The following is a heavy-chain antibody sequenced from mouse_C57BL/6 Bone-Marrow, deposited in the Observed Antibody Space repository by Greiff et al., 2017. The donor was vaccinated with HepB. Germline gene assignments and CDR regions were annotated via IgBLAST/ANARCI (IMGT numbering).Heavy chain of an antibody. V-gene: IGHV1-72*01. Sequence: QVQLKQPGAELVKPGASVKLSCKASGYTFTSYWMHWVKQRPGRGLEWIGRIDPNSGGTKYNEKFKSKATLTVDKPSSTAYMQLSSLTSEDSAVYYCAREDYDYYYAMDYWGQGTSVTVSS. CDR1: GYTFTSYW. J-gene: IGHJ4*01. CDR3: AREDYDYYYAMDY. D-gene: IGHD2-4*01. CDR2: IDPNSGGT.